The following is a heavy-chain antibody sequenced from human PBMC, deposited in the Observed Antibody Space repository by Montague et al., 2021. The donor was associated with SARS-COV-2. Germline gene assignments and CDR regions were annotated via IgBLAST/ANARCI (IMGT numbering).Heavy chain of an antibody. Sequence: SETLSLTCTVSGGSISSSSYYWVWICQRPGKGLQWIGSNYYGGSTYYNPSLKSRVTISVDTSKNQFSLRLSSVTAADTTVYYCARSVTGSSYDIPLDYWGQGTLVTVSS. D-gene: IGHD5-18*01. V-gene: IGHV4-39*01. CDR1: GGSISSSSYY. CDR2: NYYGGST. CDR3: ARSVTGSSYDIPLDY. J-gene: IGHJ4*02.